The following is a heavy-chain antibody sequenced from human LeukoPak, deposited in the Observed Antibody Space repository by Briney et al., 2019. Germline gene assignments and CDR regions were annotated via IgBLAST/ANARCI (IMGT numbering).Heavy chain of an antibody. Sequence: SETLSLTCAVSSASITSSNYWSWVRQPPGKRLEWIGEINHSGTTSYNPSLRSRVTISVDTSKNQFSLKLTSVTAADTAVYYCARAIEVGAMTPFDYWGQGTLVTVSS. CDR3: ARAIEVGAMTPFDY. CDR1: SASITSSNY. CDR2: INHSGTT. D-gene: IGHD1-26*01. J-gene: IGHJ4*02. V-gene: IGHV4-4*02.